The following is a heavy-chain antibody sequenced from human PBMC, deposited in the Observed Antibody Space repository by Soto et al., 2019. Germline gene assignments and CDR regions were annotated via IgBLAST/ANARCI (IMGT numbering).Heavy chain of an antibody. D-gene: IGHD1-20*01. J-gene: IGHJ6*02. Sequence: SETLSVTCPFSCGSLSSYYWSWIPQPPGKGLEWIGYIYYSGITNYNPSLKSRVTISVDTSKNQFSLKLSSVTAADTAVYYCARYKSNYYYGMDVWGQGTTVTVSS. V-gene: IGHV4-59*01. CDR1: CGSLSSYY. CDR2: IYYSGIT. CDR3: ARYKSNYYYGMDV.